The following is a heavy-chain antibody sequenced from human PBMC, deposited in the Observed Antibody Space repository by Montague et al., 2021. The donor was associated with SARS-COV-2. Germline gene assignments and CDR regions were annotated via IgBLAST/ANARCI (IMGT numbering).Heavy chain of an antibody. CDR2: MCYSGNT. J-gene: IGHJ6*02. V-gene: IGHV4-39*07. Sequence: SETLSLTCTVSISSSRYYWDWIRQPPGKALEWIGRMCYSGNTYYNPSLKSRVTISVDTSKNQFSLKLRSVTAADTAVYYCARGGWEPVLGVIDYYYGMDVWGRGTTVTVSS. CDR1: ISSSRYY. D-gene: IGHD3-22*01. CDR3: ARGGWEPVLGVIDYYYGMDV.